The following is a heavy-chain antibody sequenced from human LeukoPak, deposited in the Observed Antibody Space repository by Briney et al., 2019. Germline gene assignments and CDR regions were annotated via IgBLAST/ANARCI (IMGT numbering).Heavy chain of an antibody. CDR2: VFDSGGT. V-gene: IGHV4-59*01. Sequence: SETLSLTCTVSGGSISVYYWSWIRQPPGKGLEWIGYVFDSGGTNYNPSLKSRVTISVDTSKKQFSLKLSSVTAADTAVYYCARGYSSSWNYFDYWGQGTLVTVSS. CDR1: GGSISVYY. J-gene: IGHJ4*02. CDR3: ARGYSSSWNYFDY. D-gene: IGHD6-13*01.